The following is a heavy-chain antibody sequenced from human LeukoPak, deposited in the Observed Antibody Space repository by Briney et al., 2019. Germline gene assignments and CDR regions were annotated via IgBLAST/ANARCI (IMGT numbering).Heavy chain of an antibody. CDR1: GGSISSYY. D-gene: IGHD2-21*02. CDR2: IHASGST. J-gene: IGHJ5*02. Sequence: SKTLSLTCTVSGGSISSYYWTWIRQPAGKGPEWIGRIHASGSTNYNPSLKSRVNMSVDTSKNQFSLRLNSVTAADTAVYYCARVTDPRYNWFDPWGQGTLVTVSS. CDR3: ARVTDPRYNWFDP. V-gene: IGHV4-4*07.